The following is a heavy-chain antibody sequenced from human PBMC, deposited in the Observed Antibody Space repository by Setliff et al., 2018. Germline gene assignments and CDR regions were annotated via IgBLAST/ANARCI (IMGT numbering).Heavy chain of an antibody. CDR1: AFTFKNYW. CDR2: IKGDGSEK. J-gene: IGHJ3*02. CDR3: ARDRISRYYDSGAHAFDI. Sequence: GGSLRLSCAASAFTFKNYWMSWVRQAPGKGLEWVANIKGDGSEKFYLDSVKGRFTISRDNAKNSLYLQMNSLRADATAVYYCARDRISRYYDSGAHAFDIWGQGTMVTVSS. D-gene: IGHD3-22*01. V-gene: IGHV3-7*03.